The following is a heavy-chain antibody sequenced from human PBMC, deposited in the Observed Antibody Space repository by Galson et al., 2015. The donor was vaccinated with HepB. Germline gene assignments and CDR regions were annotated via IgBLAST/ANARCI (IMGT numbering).Heavy chain of an antibody. V-gene: IGHV3-30*18. Sequence: SLRLSCAASGFTFSSYGMHWVRQAPGKGLEWVAVISYDGSNKYYADSVKGRFTISRDNSKNTLYLQMNSLRAEDTAVYYCAKDRGSYYHLGLIDYWGQGTLVTVSS. D-gene: IGHD1-26*01. J-gene: IGHJ4*02. CDR1: GFTFSSYG. CDR3: AKDRGSYYHLGLIDY. CDR2: ISYDGSNK.